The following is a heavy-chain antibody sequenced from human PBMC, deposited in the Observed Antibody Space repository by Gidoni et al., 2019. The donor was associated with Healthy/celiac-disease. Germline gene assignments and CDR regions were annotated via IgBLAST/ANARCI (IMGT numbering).Heavy chain of an antibody. CDR1: GFNFGSYA. V-gene: IGHV3-49*03. D-gene: IGHD3-3*01. CDR2: IRSKAYGGTT. Sequence: VQLVESGGGLVQPGRSLRLPCPASGFNFGSYAMRWFRPAPGKVLEWVGFIRSKAYGGTTEYAASVKGRVTSSRDDSKSIAYLQMNSLKTEDTAVYYCTRGRHDFWSGYYSIFDYWGQGTLVTVSS. J-gene: IGHJ4*02. CDR3: TRGRHDFWSGYYSIFDY.